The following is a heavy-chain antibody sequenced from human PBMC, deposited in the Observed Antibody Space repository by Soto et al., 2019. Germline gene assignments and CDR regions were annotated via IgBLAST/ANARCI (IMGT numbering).Heavy chain of an antibody. J-gene: IGHJ4*02. D-gene: IGHD5-18*01. CDR1: GGTFSSYA. Sequence: GASVKVSCKASGGTFSSYAISWVRQAPGQGLEWMGGIIPIFGTANYAQKFQGRVTITADKSTSTAYMELSSLRSEDTAVYYRARGPYSYGPYYFDYWGQGTLVTVSS. CDR2: IIPIFGTA. CDR3: ARGPYSYGPYYFDY. V-gene: IGHV1-69*06.